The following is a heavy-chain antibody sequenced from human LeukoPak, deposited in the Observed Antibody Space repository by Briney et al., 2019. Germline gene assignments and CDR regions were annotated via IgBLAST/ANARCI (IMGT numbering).Heavy chain of an antibody. CDR1: GYTFTSYG. V-gene: IGHV1-2*02. CDR3: AREGDCSSTSCWFDP. D-gene: IGHD2-2*01. CDR2: INPNSGGT. Sequence: ASVKVSFKASGYTFTSYGISWVRQAPGQGLGWMGWINPNSGGTNYAQKFQGRVTMTRDTSISTAYMELSRLRSDDTAVYYCAREGDCSSTSCWFDPWGQGTLVTVSS. J-gene: IGHJ5*02.